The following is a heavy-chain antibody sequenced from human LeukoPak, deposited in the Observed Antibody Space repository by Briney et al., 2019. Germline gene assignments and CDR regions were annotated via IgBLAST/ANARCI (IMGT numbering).Heavy chain of an antibody. CDR3: ARDQIGSW. CDR2: ISGSSSHI. J-gene: IGHJ4*02. V-gene: IGHV3-11*06. CDR1: GFTFSDYY. D-gene: IGHD6-13*01. Sequence: PGGSLRLSCEASGFTFSDYYLSWIRQAPGKGLEWISYISGSSSHINYADSVKGRFTISRDNAKKSVYLQMDSLRAEDPAVYYCARDQIGSWWGQGTLVIVSS.